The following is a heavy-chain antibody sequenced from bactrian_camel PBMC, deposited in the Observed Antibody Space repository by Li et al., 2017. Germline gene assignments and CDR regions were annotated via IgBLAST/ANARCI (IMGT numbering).Heavy chain of an antibody. V-gene: IGHV3S55*01. J-gene: IGHJ4*01. CDR2: LSRDGTA. D-gene: IGHD3*01. CDR1: GFTFSTCE. Sequence: VQLVESGGGSVQAGGSLKLSCRAPGFTFSTCELAWYRQTPGKERELVSSLSRDGTADYADSVKGRFIISRDNAKNTLYLQLNSLKTEDTAIYCCAKVSLGRCYSGPECLENITPPRAGQGTQVTVS.